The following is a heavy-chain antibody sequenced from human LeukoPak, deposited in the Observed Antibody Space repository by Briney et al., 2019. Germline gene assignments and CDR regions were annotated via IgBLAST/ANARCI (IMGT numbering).Heavy chain of an antibody. Sequence: GGSLRLSCAASGSTVSSDYMSWVRKAPGKGLEWVSVIYSGGSTYYADSVKGRFTISRDNSKNTVYLQMNSLRAEDTAVYYCAKARPLDSSSWSHGDYWGQGTLVTVSS. CDR1: GSTVSSDY. V-gene: IGHV3-53*01. D-gene: IGHD6-13*01. J-gene: IGHJ4*02. CDR2: IYSGGST. CDR3: AKARPLDSSSWSHGDY.